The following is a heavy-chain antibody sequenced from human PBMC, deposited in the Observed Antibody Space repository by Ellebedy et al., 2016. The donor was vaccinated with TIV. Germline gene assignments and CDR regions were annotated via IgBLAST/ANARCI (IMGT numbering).Heavy chain of an antibody. V-gene: IGHV5-10-1*01. CDR1: GYRFTTYW. D-gene: IGHD2-2*01. CDR3: ARHRSSTDYIAGYYFGMDV. Sequence: GKSLKISCKTSGYRFTTYWINWVRQMPGKGLEWMGRIDPSDSYTHYSPSFQGHVTISADKSINTVYLQWTSLKASDTAMYFCARHRSSTDYIAGYYFGMDVWGQGTTVTVSS. J-gene: IGHJ6*02. CDR2: IDPSDSYT.